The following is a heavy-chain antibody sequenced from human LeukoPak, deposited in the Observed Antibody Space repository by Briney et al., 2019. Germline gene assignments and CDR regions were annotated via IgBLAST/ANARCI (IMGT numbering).Heavy chain of an antibody. Sequence: PSQTLSLTCTVSGGSISSGGYYWSWIRQHPGKGLEWIGYIYYSGSTYYNPPLKGRVTISVDTSKNQFSLKLSSVTAADTAVYYCARAPVDTAMVSGVYFDYWGQGTLVTVSS. V-gene: IGHV4-31*03. J-gene: IGHJ4*02. CDR2: IYYSGST. D-gene: IGHD5-18*01. CDR1: GGSISSGGYY. CDR3: ARAPVDTAMVSGVYFDY.